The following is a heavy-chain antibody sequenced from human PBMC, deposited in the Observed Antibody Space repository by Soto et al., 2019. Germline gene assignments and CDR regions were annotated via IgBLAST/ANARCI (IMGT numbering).Heavy chain of an antibody. J-gene: IGHJ3*02. D-gene: IGHD3-22*01. Sequence: GGSLRLSCAASGFTFSNAWMSWVRQAPGKGLEWVGRIKSKTDGGTTDYAAPVKGRFTISRDDSKNTLYLQMNSLKTEDTAVYYCTTGFGYYDSSGYFFMLANAFDIWGQGTMVTVSS. V-gene: IGHV3-15*01. CDR1: GFTFSNAW. CDR3: TTGFGYYDSSGYFFMLANAFDI. CDR2: IKSKTDGGTT.